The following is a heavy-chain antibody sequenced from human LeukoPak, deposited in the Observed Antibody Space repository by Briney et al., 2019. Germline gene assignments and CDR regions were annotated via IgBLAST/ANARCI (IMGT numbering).Heavy chain of an antibody. CDR3: AMALDY. CDR2: IWNDGSYK. CDR1: GFSFNDYG. J-gene: IGHJ4*02. V-gene: IGHV3-33*01. Sequence: PGRSLRLSCVASGFSFNDYGMHWVRQAPGKGLEWVAVIWNDGSYKYYVDSVKGRFTISRDNSKNTLYLQMNSLRADDTAVYYCAMALDYWGQGTLVTVSS.